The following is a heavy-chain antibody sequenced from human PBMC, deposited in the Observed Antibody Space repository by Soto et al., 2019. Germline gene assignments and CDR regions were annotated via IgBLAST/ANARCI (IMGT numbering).Heavy chain of an antibody. J-gene: IGHJ4*02. Sequence: KPSETLSLTCAVSGYSISSGYYWGWIRQPPGKGLEWIGSIYHSGSTYYNPSLKSRVTISVDTSKNQFSLKLSSVTAADTAVYYCARDTLGAISTPPGYWGQGTLVTVSS. V-gene: IGHV4-38-2*02. CDR2: IYHSGST. D-gene: IGHD1-26*01. CDR1: GYSISSGYY. CDR3: ARDTLGAISTPPGY.